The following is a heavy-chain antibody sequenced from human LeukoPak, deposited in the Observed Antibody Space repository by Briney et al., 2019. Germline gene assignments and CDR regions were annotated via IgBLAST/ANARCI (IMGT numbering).Heavy chain of an antibody. CDR3: AKSKYNWNIDY. D-gene: IGHD1/OR15-1a*01. CDR2: INGGGSPI. CDR1: GFIFTRDS. Sequence: GSLRLSCAASGFIFTRDSMNWVRQAPGKGLEWVAYINGGGSPIYYADSVRGRFTISRDNADNSLYLHMNSLRAEDTAVYYCAKSKYNWNIDYWGQGTLVTVSS. J-gene: IGHJ4*02. V-gene: IGHV3-48*01.